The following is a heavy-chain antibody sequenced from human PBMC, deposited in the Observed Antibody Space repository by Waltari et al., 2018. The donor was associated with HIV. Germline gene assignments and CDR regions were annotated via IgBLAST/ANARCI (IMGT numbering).Heavy chain of an antibody. Sequence: QVQLQESGPGLVKPSQTLSLTCTVSGGSISSGSYYWSWIRQPAGKGLEWIGRIYPSESPNYTPSPKSRVTISVDTSKNQFSLKLSSVTAADTAVYYCASEPYYDILTGYYEYPAAIFDYWGQGTLVTVSS. J-gene: IGHJ4*02. V-gene: IGHV4-61*02. D-gene: IGHD3-9*01. CDR1: GGSISSGSYY. CDR2: IYPSESP. CDR3: ASEPYYDILTGYYEYPAAIFDY.